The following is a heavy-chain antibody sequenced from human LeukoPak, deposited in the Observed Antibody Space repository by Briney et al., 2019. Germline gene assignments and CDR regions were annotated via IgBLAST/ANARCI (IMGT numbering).Heavy chain of an antibody. J-gene: IGHJ4*02. D-gene: IGHD6-19*01. V-gene: IGHV1-24*01. CDR3: ATAVKYSSGWYILDY. CDR2: FDPEDGET. Sequence: ASVKVSYKVSGYTLTELSMHWVRQAPGKGLEWMGGFDPEDGETIYAQKFQGRVTMTEDTSTDTAYMELSSLRSEDTAVYYCATAVKYSSGWYILDYWGQGTLVTVSS. CDR1: GYTLTELS.